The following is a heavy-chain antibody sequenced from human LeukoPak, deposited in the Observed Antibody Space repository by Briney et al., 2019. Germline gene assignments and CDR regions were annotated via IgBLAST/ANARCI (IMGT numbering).Heavy chain of an antibody. CDR2: IEKNGSGK. V-gene: IGHV3-7*03. CDR3: TTDRWYSADH. CDR1: GFIFSDSW. Sequence: GGSLRLSCIVSGFIFSDSWMARIRQAPGKGLEWVAIIEKNGSGKNYVDSVKGRFIISRDNAKNSLFLQMDSLKVEDTAIYYCTTDRWYSADHWGQGTLVTVSS. D-gene: IGHD2-15*01. J-gene: IGHJ5*02.